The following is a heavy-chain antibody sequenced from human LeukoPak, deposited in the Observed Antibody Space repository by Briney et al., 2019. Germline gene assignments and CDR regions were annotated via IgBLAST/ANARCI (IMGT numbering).Heavy chain of an antibody. D-gene: IGHD5-12*01. Sequence: PSETLSLTCTVSGGSISNYYWSWIRRPAGKGLEWIGRISSSGTTKYSPSLKSRVTMSVDTSKNHFSLKLSSVTAADTAVYYCARGGIRGYSAFDNLDFWGLGTHVTVSS. V-gene: IGHV4-4*07. J-gene: IGHJ4*02. CDR3: ARGGIRGYSAFDNLDF. CDR2: ISSSGTT. CDR1: GGSISNYY.